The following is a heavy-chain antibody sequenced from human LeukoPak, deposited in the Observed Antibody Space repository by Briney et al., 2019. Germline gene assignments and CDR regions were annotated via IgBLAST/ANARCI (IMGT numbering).Heavy chain of an antibody. Sequence: GGSLRLSCAASGFTFDDYAMHWVRQAPGKGLEWVSGISWNSGSIRYADSVKGRFTISRDNAKNSLYLQMNSLRAEDTAVYYCAKDRGYRGVYYYMDVWGKGTTVTVSS. CDR3: AKDRGYRGVYYYMDV. J-gene: IGHJ6*03. CDR1: GFTFDDYA. CDR2: ISWNSGSI. V-gene: IGHV3-9*01. D-gene: IGHD5-18*01.